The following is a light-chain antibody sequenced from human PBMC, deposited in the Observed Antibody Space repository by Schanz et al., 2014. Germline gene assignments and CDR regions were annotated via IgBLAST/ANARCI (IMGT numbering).Light chain of an antibody. CDR1: SSDVGGYNY. CDR3: SSYRRTAAVAV. Sequence: QSALTQPASVSGSPGQSITISCTGTSSDVGGYNYVSWYQQYPGKAPKLMIYDVSNRPSGVSNRLSGSKSGNTASLTISGLQAEDEADYYCSSYRRTAAVAVFGTGTKLTVL. V-gene: IGLV2-14*03. CDR2: DVS. J-gene: IGLJ1*01.